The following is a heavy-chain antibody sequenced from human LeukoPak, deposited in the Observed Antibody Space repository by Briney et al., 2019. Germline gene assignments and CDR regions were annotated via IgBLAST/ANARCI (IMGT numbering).Heavy chain of an antibody. V-gene: IGHV4-4*09. CDR2: IYTSGST. Sequence: SETLSLTCTVSGGSISSYYWSWIRQPPGKGLEWIGYIYTSGSTNYNPSLKSRVTMSVDTSKNQFSLKLSSVTAADTAVYYCAREEYSSSWYSWYFDLWGRGTLVTVSS. CDR3: AREEYSSSWYSWYFDL. CDR1: GGSISSYY. D-gene: IGHD6-13*01. J-gene: IGHJ2*01.